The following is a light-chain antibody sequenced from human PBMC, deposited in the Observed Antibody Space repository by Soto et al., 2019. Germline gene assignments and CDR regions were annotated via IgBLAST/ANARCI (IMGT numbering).Light chain of an antibody. CDR1: SSNIGSNT. V-gene: IGLV1-44*01. CDR3: AAWDDSLNANWV. CDR2: SNN. Sequence: QAVVTQPPSASGTPGQRVTISCSGSSSNIGSNTVNWYQQLPGTAPKLLIYSNNQRPSGVPDRFSGSKSGTSASLAISGLQSEDEADYYCAAWDDSLNANWVFGGGTQLTVL. J-gene: IGLJ3*02.